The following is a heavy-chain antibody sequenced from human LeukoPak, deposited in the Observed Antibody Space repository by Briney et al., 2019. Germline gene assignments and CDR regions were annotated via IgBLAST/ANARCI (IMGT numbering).Heavy chain of an antibody. D-gene: IGHD3-22*01. V-gene: IGHV3-66*01. CDR2: IHSGGSA. CDR3: ARGGKHVTMVVVSSPYEY. J-gene: IGHJ4*02. CDR1: GFTVSSNY. Sequence: PGGSLRLSCAASGFTVSSNYMTWVRQAPGKGLEWVSLIHSGGSAFYADSVKGRFTISRDNSKNTLYLQMDSLRPEDTAVYYCARGGKHVTMVVVSSPYEYWGQGTLVTVSS.